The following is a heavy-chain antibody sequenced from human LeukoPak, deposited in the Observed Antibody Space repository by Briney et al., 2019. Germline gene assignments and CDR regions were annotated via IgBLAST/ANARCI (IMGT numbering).Heavy chain of an antibody. CDR3: ARHKQWLELDAFDI. D-gene: IGHD6-19*01. CDR1: GGSISSYY. J-gene: IGHJ3*02. V-gene: IGHV4-59*08. Sequence: ASETLSLTCTVSGGSISSYYWSWIRQPPGKGLEWIGYIYYSGSTNYNPSLKSRVTISVDTSKNQFSLKLSSVTAADTAVYYCARHKQWLELDAFDIWGQGTMVTVSS. CDR2: IYYSGST.